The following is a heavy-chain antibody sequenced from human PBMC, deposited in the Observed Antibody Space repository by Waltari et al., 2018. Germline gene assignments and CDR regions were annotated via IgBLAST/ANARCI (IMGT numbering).Heavy chain of an antibody. CDR3: ARETPLWVYFDY. V-gene: IGHV4-61*02. D-gene: IGHD3-10*01. Sequence: QVQLQESGPGLVKPSQTLSLTCTVSGGSISSGSYYWSWIRQPAGKGLEWIGRIYTSGSTNYNPSLKCRVTISVDTSKNQFSLKLSSVTAADTAVYYCARETPLWVYFDYWGQGTLVTVSS. J-gene: IGHJ4*02. CDR2: IYTSGST. CDR1: GGSISSGSYY.